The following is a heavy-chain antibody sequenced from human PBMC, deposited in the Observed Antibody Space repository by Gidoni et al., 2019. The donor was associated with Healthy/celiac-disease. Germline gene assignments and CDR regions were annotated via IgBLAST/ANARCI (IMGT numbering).Heavy chain of an antibody. Sequence: QVQLVESGGGVVQPGRSLRLSCAASGFTFRSYAMHWVRQAPGKGLEWVAVISYDGSNKYYADSVKGRFTISRDNSKNTLYLQMNSLRAEDTAVYYCARDNGGYDWGYFDYWGQGTLVTVSS. J-gene: IGHJ4*02. CDR2: ISYDGSNK. D-gene: IGHD5-12*01. CDR3: ARDNGGYDWGYFDY. CDR1: GFTFRSYA. V-gene: IGHV3-30*04.